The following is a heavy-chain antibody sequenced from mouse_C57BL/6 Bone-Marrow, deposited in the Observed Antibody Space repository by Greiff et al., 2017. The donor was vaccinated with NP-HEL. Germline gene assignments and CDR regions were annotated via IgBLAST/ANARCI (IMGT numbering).Heavy chain of an antibody. CDR2: IYPRSGNT. D-gene: IGHD1-1*01. Sequence: QVQLQQSGAELARPGASVKRSCKASGYTFTSYGISWVKQRTGQGLEWIGEIYPRSGNTYYNEKFKGKATLTADKSSSTAYMELRSLTSEDAAVYFCARGDYAYWYFDVWGTGTTVTVSS. CDR3: ARGDYAYWYFDV. V-gene: IGHV1-81*01. CDR1: GYTFTSYG. J-gene: IGHJ1*03.